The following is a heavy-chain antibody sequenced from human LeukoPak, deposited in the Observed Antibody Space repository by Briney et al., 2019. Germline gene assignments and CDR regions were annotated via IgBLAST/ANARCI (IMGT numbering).Heavy chain of an antibody. CDR1: GFTFSSYW. J-gene: IGHJ6*03. D-gene: IGHD6-19*01. Sequence: PGGSLRLSCAASGFTFSSYWMSWVRQAPGKGLEWVANIKQDGSEKYYVDSVKGRFTISRDNAKNSLYLQMNSLRAEDTAVYYCARVGQWLVFKIGGWYYYYYMDVWGKGTTVTVSS. V-gene: IGHV3-7*01. CDR3: ARVGQWLVFKIGGWYYYYYMDV. CDR2: IKQDGSEK.